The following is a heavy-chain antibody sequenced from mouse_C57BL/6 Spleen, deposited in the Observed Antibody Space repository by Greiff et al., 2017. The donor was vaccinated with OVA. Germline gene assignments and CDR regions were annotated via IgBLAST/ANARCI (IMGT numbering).Heavy chain of an antibody. J-gene: IGHJ4*01. CDR3: AKGGRETGAMDY. D-gene: IGHD1-1*01. CDR1: GYAFSSYW. CDR2: IYPGDGDT. Sequence: VMLVESGAELVKPGASVKISCKASGYAFSSYWMNWVKQRPGKGLEWIGQIYPGDGDTNYNGKFKGKATLTADKSSSTAYMQLSSLTSEDSAVYFCAKGGRETGAMDYWGQGTSVTVSS. V-gene: IGHV1-80*01.